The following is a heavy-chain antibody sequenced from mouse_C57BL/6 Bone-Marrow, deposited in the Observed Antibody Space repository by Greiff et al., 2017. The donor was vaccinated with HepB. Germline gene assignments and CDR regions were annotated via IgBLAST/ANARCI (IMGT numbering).Heavy chain of an antibody. D-gene: IGHD1-1*01. J-gene: IGHJ4*01. Sequence: VQLQESGAELARPGASVKLSCKASGYTFTSYGISWVKQRTGQGLEWIGEIYPRSGNTYYNEKFKGKATLTADKSSSTAYMELRSLTSEDSAVYFCARRDYYGSSYAMDYWGQGTSVTVSS. CDR1: GYTFTSYG. CDR2: IYPRSGNT. V-gene: IGHV1-81*01. CDR3: ARRDYYGSSYAMDY.